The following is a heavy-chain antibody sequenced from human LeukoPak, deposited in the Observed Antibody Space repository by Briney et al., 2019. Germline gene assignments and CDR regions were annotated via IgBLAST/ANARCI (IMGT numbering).Heavy chain of an antibody. D-gene: IGHD6-13*01. V-gene: IGHV4-59*08. CDR1: GGSISSYY. J-gene: IGHJ4*02. Sequence: SETLSLTCTVSGGSISSYYWNWIRQPPGKGLEWIGYIYYSGSTNYNPSLKSRVTISVDTSKNQFSLKLSSVTAADTAVYYCARQYSSSWYYFDYWGQGTLVTVSS. CDR3: ARQYSSSWYYFDY. CDR2: IYYSGST.